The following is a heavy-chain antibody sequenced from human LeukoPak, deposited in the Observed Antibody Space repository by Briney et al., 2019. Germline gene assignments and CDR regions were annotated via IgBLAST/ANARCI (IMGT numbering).Heavy chain of an antibody. V-gene: IGHV1-69*04. Sequence: ASVKVSCKASGYTFTGYYMHWVRQAPGQGLEWMGRIIPILGIANYAQKFQGRVTITADKSTSTAYMELSSLRSEDTAVYYCARVGDDSSATFDYWGQGTLVTVSS. D-gene: IGHD3-22*01. CDR3: ARVGDDSSATFDY. CDR2: IIPILGIA. J-gene: IGHJ4*02. CDR1: GYTFTGYY.